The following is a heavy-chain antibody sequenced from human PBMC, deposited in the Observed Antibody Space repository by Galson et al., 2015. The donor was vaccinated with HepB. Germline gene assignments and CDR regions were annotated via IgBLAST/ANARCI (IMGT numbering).Heavy chain of an antibody. V-gene: IGHV1-18*01. CDR2: ISAYNGNT. Sequence: SVKVSCKASGYTFTSYGISWVRQAPGQGLEWMGWISAYNGNTNYAQKLQGRVTMTTDTSTSTAYMELRSLRSDDTAVYYCAREGRPHYPIAAAGEGMDVWGQGTTVTVSS. CDR1: GYTFTSYG. D-gene: IGHD6-13*01. CDR3: AREGRPHYPIAAAGEGMDV. J-gene: IGHJ6*02.